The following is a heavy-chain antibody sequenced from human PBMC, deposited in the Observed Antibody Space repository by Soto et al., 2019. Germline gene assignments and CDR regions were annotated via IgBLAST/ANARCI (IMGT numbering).Heavy chain of an antibody. CDR1: GVTFSTYA. CDR2: ISRIGGST. D-gene: IGHD6-19*01. J-gene: IGHJ4*02. CDR3: AKGSASTYYFDS. V-gene: IGHV3-23*01. Sequence: EVQLLESGGGLVQPGGSLRLSCAASGVTFSTYAMSWVRQAPGKGLEWVSAISRIGGSTYYADSVKGRFTVSRDNPENMLYLQMNSLRDEDTAVYFCAKGSASTYYFDSWGQGTLVTVSS.